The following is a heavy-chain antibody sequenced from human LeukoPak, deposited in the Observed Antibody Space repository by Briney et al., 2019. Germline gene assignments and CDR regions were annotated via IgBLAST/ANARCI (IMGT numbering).Heavy chain of an antibody. V-gene: IGHV3-7*01. J-gene: IGHJ4*02. CDR2: INQDGSEK. CDR1: GFNFNSKW. CDR3: ADPPSDF. Sequence: PGGSLRLSCATSGFNFNSKWMTWVRQAPGKGLEWVANINQDGSEKDHGDSVKGRFTISRDNAKSSPFLEMSSLRAEDTAVYYCADPPSDFWGQGTLVAVSS.